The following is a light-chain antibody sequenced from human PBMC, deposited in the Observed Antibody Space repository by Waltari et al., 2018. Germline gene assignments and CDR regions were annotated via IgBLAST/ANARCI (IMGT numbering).Light chain of an antibody. CDR3: GTWDSSLSAVV. CDR1: SSHIGHRS. V-gene: IGLV1-51*01. CDR2: DNN. Sequence: QSVLTQPPSVSAAPGQTVTIPCSGSSSHIGHRSVSWYQQLPGTAPKLLIYDNNNRPSGIPDRFSGSKSGTSATLGITGLQTGDEADYYCGTWDSSLSAVVFGGGTKLTVL. J-gene: IGLJ2*01.